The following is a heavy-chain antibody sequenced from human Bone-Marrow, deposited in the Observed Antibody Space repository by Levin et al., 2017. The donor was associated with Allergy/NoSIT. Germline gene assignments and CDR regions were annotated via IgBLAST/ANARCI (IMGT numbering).Heavy chain of an antibody. CDR3: ARGFLYNWNDLGYVDY. CDR1: GFTFTTYY. D-gene: IGHD1-1*01. V-gene: IGHV1-46*01. Sequence: ASVKVSCKTSGFTFTTYYIHWVRQAPGQGLEWMGRVSPSSGFTNSAKRFQARITMTRDTSTTTVYMELSRLTSEDTAVFYCARGFLYNWNDLGYVDYWGQGTLVTVSS. CDR2: VSPSSGFT. J-gene: IGHJ4*02.